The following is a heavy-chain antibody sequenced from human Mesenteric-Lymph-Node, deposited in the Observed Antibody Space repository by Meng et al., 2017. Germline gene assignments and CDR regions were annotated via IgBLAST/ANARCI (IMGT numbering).Heavy chain of an antibody. D-gene: IGHD3-10*01. J-gene: IGHJ5*02. CDR2: IYYSGST. Sequence: QVQLQESGPGLVKPSETLSLTCTVSGGSISSYYWNWIRQPPGKGLEWIGNIYYSGSTNYNPSLKSRVTISVDTSKNQFSLKLSSVTAADTAVYYCARASSPRDWFDPWGQGSPGHRLL. CDR3: ARASSPRDWFDP. CDR1: GGSISSYY. V-gene: IGHV4-59*01.